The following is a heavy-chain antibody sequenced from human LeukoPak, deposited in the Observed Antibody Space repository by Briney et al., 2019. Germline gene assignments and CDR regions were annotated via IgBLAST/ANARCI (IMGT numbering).Heavy chain of an antibody. J-gene: IGHJ6*02. D-gene: IGHD3-16*02. CDR2: IYNSGST. CDR1: GGSVSSYY. Sequence: KSSETLSLTCIVSGGSVSSYYWTWIRQPSGKGLEWIGYIYNSGSTNYNPSLKSRVTISIDTSTNQLSLKLSSVTAADTAVYYCAREGYLDGLDVWGQGTAVTVPS. V-gene: IGHV4-59*02. CDR3: AREGYLDGLDV.